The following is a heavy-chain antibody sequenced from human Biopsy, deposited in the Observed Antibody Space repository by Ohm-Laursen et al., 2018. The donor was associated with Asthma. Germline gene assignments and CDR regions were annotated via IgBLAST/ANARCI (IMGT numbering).Heavy chain of an antibody. CDR2: VFWSGST. Sequence: HTLSLTCRVSGGYTGSSDHHWAWIRQAPGKGLEWIGFVFWSGSTHYSRSLERRVSISIDTATNEFSMKLWSVTPADTAVYFCARVVSYGDIYFGIDVWGPGNTVVVS. CDR3: ARVVSYGDIYFGIDV. D-gene: IGHD4-17*01. V-gene: IGHV4-30-4*01. J-gene: IGHJ6*02. CDR1: GGYTGSSDHH.